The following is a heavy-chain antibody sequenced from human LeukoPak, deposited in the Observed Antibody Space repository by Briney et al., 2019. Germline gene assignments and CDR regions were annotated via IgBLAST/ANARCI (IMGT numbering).Heavy chain of an antibody. D-gene: IGHD3-10*01. CDR1: GYTFTSYY. CDR3: ARDSGIWFGELSSYGMDV. V-gene: IGHV1-46*01. J-gene: IGHJ6*02. Sequence: ASVKVSCKASGYTFTSYYMYWVRQAPGQGLEWMGKINPSGGSTSYAQKFQGRVTMTTDTSTSAAYMELRSPRSDDTAVYYCARDSGIWFGELSSYGMDVWGQGTTVTVSS. CDR2: INPSGGST.